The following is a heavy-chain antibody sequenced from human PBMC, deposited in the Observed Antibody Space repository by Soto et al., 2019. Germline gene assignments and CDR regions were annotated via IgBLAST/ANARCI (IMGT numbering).Heavy chain of an antibody. CDR1: GFMFSSFG. V-gene: IGHV3-33*01. CDR3: VRDLLGSGGHFGY. CDR2: IWYDGSNT. J-gene: IGHJ4*02. Sequence: XVSLRLSSAASGFMFSSFGMHWVRQAPGKGLEWVAHIWYDGSNTYYADSVKGRFTISRDNSRNTLYLQMNSLRAEDTAVYHCVRDLLGSGGHFGYWGQGTPVTVSS. D-gene: IGHD7-27*01.